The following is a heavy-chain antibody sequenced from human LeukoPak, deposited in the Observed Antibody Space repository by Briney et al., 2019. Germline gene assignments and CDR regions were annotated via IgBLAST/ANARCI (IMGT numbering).Heavy chain of an antibody. D-gene: IGHD2-15*01. J-gene: IGHJ4*02. Sequence: PSETLSLTCTVSGGSISSSSYYWGWIRQPPGKGLEWIGSIYYSGSTYYNPSLKSRVTIPVDTSKNQFSLKLSSVTAADTAVYYCARSSAPDIVVVVAATPYFDYWGQGTLVTVSS. CDR2: IYYSGST. CDR1: GGSISSSSYY. V-gene: IGHV4-39*01. CDR3: ARSSAPDIVVVVAATPYFDY.